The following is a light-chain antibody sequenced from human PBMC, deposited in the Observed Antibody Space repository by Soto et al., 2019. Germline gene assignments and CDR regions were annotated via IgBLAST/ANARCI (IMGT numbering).Light chain of an antibody. Sequence: QSALTQPPSASGSPGQTVTISYTGTSSDVGGYNYVSWYQQHPGKAPKLMIYEVSDRPSGVPDRFSGSKSGNTASLTVSGLQAEDEAEYYCSSYAGSSTYVFGPGTKLTVL. CDR2: EVS. CDR3: SSYAGSSTYV. V-gene: IGLV2-8*01. J-gene: IGLJ1*01. CDR1: SSDVGGYNY.